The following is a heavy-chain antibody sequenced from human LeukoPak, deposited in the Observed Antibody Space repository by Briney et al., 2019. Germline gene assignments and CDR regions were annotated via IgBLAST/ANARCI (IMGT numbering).Heavy chain of an antibody. CDR2: ISGSGGYT. V-gene: IGHV3-23*01. CDR3: AKGAAFYYDSSGYIDY. D-gene: IGHD3-22*01. J-gene: IGHJ4*02. Sequence: GGSLRLSCAASGFTFSNFAMSWVRQAPGKXLEWVSAISGSGGYTYYADSVKGLFTISRDNSKNTLYLQMNSLRADDTAVYYCAKGAAFYYDSSGYIDYWGQGTLVTVSS. CDR1: GFTFSNFA.